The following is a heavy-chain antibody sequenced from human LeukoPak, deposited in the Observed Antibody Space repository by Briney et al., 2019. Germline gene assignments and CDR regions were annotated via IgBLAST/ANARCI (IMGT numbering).Heavy chain of an antibody. CDR3: ARAQRFAFDY. CDR2: IRTSAASAYNT. J-gene: IGHJ4*02. D-gene: IGHD3-16*01. CDR1: GFTFTDYP. Sequence: GGSLRLSCAASGFTFTDYPMNWVRQAPGRGLEWVANIRTSAASAYNTNYADSVQGRVIISRDDAKKTLYLHMNGLRDDDTAVYYCARAQRFAFDYWGQGILVTVSS. V-gene: IGHV3-48*02.